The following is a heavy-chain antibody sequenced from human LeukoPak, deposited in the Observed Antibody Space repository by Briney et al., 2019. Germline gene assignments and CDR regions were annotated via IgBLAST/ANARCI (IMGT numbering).Heavy chain of an antibody. CDR3: AKDQKSIAATGYDY. V-gene: IGHV3-48*03. Sequence: KAGGSLRLSCAASGFTFSTYEMNWVRQAPGKGLEWVSYSSSSGGTTHYADSVKGRFTISRDNSKNTLFLQMNSLRADDTAVYLCAKDQKSIAATGYDYWGQGTLVTVSS. CDR2: SSSSGGTT. D-gene: IGHD6-13*01. J-gene: IGHJ4*02. CDR1: GFTFSTYE.